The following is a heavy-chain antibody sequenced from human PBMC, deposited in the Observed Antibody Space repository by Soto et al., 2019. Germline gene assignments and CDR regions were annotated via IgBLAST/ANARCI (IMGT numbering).Heavy chain of an antibody. CDR2: IYYSGST. D-gene: IGHD4-17*01. J-gene: IGHJ4*01. Sequence: SETLSLTCIVSGGSISTYYWNWIRQPPGKGLEWIGYIYYSGSTNHNPSLKSRVTMSVDTSMNQFSLSLSSVTAADTAIYYCARLQRGDATSVHCGHGILLTVSS. V-gene: IGHV4-59*08. CDR1: GGSISTYY. CDR3: ARLQRGDATSVH.